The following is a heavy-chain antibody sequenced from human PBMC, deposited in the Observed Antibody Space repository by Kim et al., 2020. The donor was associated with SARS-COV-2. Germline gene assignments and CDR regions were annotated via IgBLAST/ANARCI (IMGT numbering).Heavy chain of an antibody. D-gene: IGHD6-13*01. CDR3: ARGHSSSWYLNFDF. Sequence: GGSLRLSCAASGFIFSSYSMNWVRQAPGKGLEWVSYISSGTSTIYYADSVKGRFTISRDNAKNSLYLQMNSLRDADTAVYYCARGHSSSWYLNFDFWGQGTLVTVSS. CDR2: ISSGTSTI. J-gene: IGHJ4*02. CDR1: GFIFSSYS. V-gene: IGHV3-48*02.